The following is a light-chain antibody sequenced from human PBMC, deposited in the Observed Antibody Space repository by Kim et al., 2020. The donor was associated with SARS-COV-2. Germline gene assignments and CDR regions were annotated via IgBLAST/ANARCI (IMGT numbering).Light chain of an antibody. V-gene: IGKV1-39*01. J-gene: IGKJ2*01. CDR1: HYITSY. Sequence: VGDRVTITCRASHYITSYFNWDQQEPGKAPKLLLYGATTLPSGVPLRFSGSGGGTDFNLTITSLRADDSATYFCQQSYSTPPYTFGQGTKVDIK. CDR3: QQSYSTPPYT. CDR2: GAT.